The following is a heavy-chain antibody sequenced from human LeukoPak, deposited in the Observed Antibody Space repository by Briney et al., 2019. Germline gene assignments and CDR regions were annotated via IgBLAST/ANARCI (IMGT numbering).Heavy chain of an antibody. J-gene: IGHJ4*02. D-gene: IGHD3-3*01. V-gene: IGHV4-30-4*01. CDR2: IYYSGST. CDR1: GGSISSGDYY. Sequence: SETLSLTCTVSGGSISSGDYYWSWIRQPPGKGLEWIGYIYYSGSTYYNPSLKSRVTISVDTSKNQFSLKLSSVTAADTAVYYCARSYFSSVTIFGVPRDWGQGTLVTVSS. CDR3: ARSYFSSVTIFGVPRD.